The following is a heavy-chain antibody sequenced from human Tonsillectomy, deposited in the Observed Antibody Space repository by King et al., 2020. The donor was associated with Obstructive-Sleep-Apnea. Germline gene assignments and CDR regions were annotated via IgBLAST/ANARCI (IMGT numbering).Heavy chain of an antibody. Sequence: VQLVESGGGLVQPGGSLRLSCAASGFTVSYNYMTWVRQAPGKGLEWVSLIYSDGSTYYADSVKGRFTISRDNSKNTLYLQMNNLRDEDTAVYFCARGCGGDCFILDYWGQGTLVTVSS. CDR3: ARGCGGDCFILDY. J-gene: IGHJ4*02. V-gene: IGHV3-66*01. CDR1: GFTVSYNY. D-gene: IGHD2-21*02. CDR2: IYSDGST.